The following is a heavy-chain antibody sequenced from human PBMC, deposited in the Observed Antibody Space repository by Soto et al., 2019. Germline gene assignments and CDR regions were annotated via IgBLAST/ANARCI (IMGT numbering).Heavy chain of an antibody. V-gene: IGHV4-34*01. J-gene: IGHJ4*02. CDR2: INHSGST. CDR1: GGSFSGYY. Sequence: PSETLSLTCAAYGGSFSGYYCIWIRQPPGKGLEWIGEINHSGSTNYNPSLKSRVTISVDTSKNQFSLELSSLRSEGTAVYYCARGRKPRSHPWTDYWGQGTLVTVSS. CDR3: ARGRKPRSHPWTDY.